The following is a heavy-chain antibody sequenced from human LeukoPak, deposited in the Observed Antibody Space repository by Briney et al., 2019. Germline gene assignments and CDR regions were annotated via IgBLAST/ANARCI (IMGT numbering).Heavy chain of an antibody. J-gene: IGHJ4*02. CDR3: ARAGYSSGWYGVYYFDY. CDR1: GYTFTGYY. D-gene: IGHD6-19*01. CDR2: INPNSGGT. Sequence: ASVKVSCKASGYTFTGYYMHWVRQAPGQGLEWMGWINPNSGGTNYAQKFQGRVTMTRDTSTSTVYMELSSLRSEDTAVYYCARAGYSSGWYGVYYFDYWGQGTLVTVSS. V-gene: IGHV1-2*02.